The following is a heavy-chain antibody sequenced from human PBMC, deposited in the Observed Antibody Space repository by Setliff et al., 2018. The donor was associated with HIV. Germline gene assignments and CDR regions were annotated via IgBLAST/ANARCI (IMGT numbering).Heavy chain of an antibody. V-gene: IGHV3-21*01. D-gene: IGHD4-17*01. J-gene: IGHJ6*03. CDR3: ARVRTTVSADFYYYMDV. Sequence: LRLSCEASGFTLTSNHMTWVRQAPGKGLEWVSSISRLSTSIYYADSLKGRFTISRDNAQNSLYLQINSLRADDTAVYYCARVRTTVSADFYYYMDVWGKGTTVTVSS. CDR1: GFTLTSNH. CDR2: ISRLSTSI.